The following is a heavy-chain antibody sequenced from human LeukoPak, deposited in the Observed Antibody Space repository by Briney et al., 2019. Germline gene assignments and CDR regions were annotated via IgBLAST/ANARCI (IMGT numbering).Heavy chain of an antibody. Sequence: GGSLRLSCAASGFTFSDYYMSWIRQAPGKGLEWVSYISSSGSTIYYADSVKGRFTISRDNAKNSLYLQMNSLRAEDTAVYYCAGAYCGGDCYSFDYWGQGTLVTVSS. J-gene: IGHJ4*02. D-gene: IGHD2-21*02. CDR1: GFTFSDYY. V-gene: IGHV3-11*01. CDR3: AGAYCGGDCYSFDY. CDR2: ISSSGSTI.